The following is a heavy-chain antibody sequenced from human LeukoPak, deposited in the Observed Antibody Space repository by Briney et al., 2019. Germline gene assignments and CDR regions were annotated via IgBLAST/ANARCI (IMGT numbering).Heavy chain of an antibody. V-gene: IGHV3-9*01. Sequence: GGSLRLSCAASGFTFADYAMHWVRQAPGKGLEWVSGIHWNSGTRGYCDSVKGRFTISRDNAKNSLYLQMNSLRAEDTAVYYCARDKAHLAAAGFIDYWGQGTLVTVSS. CDR3: ARDKAHLAAAGFIDY. CDR2: IHWNSGTR. J-gene: IGHJ4*02. CDR1: GFTFADYA. D-gene: IGHD6-13*01.